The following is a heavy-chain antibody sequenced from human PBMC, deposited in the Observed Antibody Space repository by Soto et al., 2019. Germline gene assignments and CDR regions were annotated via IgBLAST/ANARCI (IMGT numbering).Heavy chain of an antibody. CDR2: ISSSSSYI. Sequence: GGSLRLSCAASGFTFSRYSMNWVRQAPGQGLGWVSSISSSSSYIYYADSVTGRFTISRDNAKNSLYLKMNSLRAEDTAVYYCARKVRFLVWSNTGGGQGTLVTVSS. J-gene: IGHJ4*02. D-gene: IGHD3-3*01. V-gene: IGHV3-21*01. CDR1: GFTFSRYS. CDR3: ARKVRFLVWSNTG.